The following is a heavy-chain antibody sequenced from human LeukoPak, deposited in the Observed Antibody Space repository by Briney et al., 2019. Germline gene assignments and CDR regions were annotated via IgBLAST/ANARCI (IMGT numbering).Heavy chain of an antibody. V-gene: IGHV3-30*18. CDR3: AKFPTAAAGPGLSDY. J-gene: IGHJ4*02. Sequence: PGGSLRLSCAASGFTFSSYGMHWVRQAPGKGLEWVAVISYDGSNKYYANSVKGRFTISRDNSKNTLYLQMNSLRTEDTAVYYCAKFPTAAAGPGLSDYWGQGTLVTVSS. D-gene: IGHD6-13*01. CDR2: ISYDGSNK. CDR1: GFTFSSYG.